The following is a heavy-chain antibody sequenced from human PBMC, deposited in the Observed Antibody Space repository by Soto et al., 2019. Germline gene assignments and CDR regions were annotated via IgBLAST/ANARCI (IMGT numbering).Heavy chain of an antibody. J-gene: IGHJ5*02. Sequence: GGSLRLSCAASGFTFSSYSMNWVRQAPGKGLEWVSYISSSSSTIYYADSVKGRFTISRDNAKNSLYLQMNSLRAEDTAVYYCARDLKIVLMVYATNWFDPWGQGTLVTVSS. V-gene: IGHV3-48*01. CDR2: ISSSSSTI. CDR1: GFTFSSYS. CDR3: ARDLKIVLMVYATNWFDP. D-gene: IGHD2-8*01.